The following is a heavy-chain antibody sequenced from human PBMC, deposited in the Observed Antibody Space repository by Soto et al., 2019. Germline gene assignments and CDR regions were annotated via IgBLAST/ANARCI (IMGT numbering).Heavy chain of an antibody. CDR1: GFTFSSYA. Sequence: SGGYVRLSCAASGFTFSSYAMSWVRQAPGKGLEWVSAISGSGGSTYYADSVKGRFTISRDNSKNTLYLQMNSLRAEDTAVYYCAKDMVNLFAVVPHHVCDYCGTGFLRTVSS. CDR3: AKDMVNLFAVVPHHVCDY. J-gene: IGHJ4*02. V-gene: IGHV3-23*01. CDR2: ISGSGGST. D-gene: IGHD3-3*01.